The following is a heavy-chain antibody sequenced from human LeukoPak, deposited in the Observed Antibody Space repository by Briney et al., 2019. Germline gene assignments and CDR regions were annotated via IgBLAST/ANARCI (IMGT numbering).Heavy chain of an antibody. V-gene: IGHV3-23*01. CDR2: ISGSGGST. D-gene: IGHD3-9*01. Sequence: GGSLRLSCAASGFTFSCYAMSWVRPAPGKGLEWVSAISGSGGSTYYADSVKGRFTISRDNSKNTLYLQMNSLRAEDTAVYYCAKDRTTLRYFDWCFDYWGQGTLVTVSS. CDR3: AKDRTTLRYFDWCFDY. CDR1: GFTFSCYA. J-gene: IGHJ4*02.